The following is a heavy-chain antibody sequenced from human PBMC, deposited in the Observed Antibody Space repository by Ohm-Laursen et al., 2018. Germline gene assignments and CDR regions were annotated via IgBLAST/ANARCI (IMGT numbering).Heavy chain of an antibody. J-gene: IGHJ4*02. CDR2: ITGRSGNT. V-gene: IGHV3-23*01. CDR3: TKGSYISSFEGVH. Sequence: SLRLSCAASGFTFSDYAMTWVRQAPGRGLEWASGITGRSGNTYYADSVKGRFTISRDNSRNTLYLQMNSLRPEDTALYYCTKGSYISSFEGVHWGQGTLVTVSS. D-gene: IGHD3-3*02. CDR1: GFTFSDYA.